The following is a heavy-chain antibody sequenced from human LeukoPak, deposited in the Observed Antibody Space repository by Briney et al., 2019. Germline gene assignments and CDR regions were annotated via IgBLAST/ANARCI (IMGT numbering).Heavy chain of an antibody. V-gene: IGHV4-4*02. CDR2: IYHSGST. CDR1: GGSISNSNW. D-gene: IGHD6-6*01. Sequence: SETLSLTCAVSGGSISNSNWWNWVRQPPGKGLEWIGYIYHSGSTNYNPSLQSRVTISVDTSKNQFSLNLNSATAADTAVYYCARGGAARLHFQNWGQGTLVTVSS. CDR3: ARGGAARLHFQN. J-gene: IGHJ1*01.